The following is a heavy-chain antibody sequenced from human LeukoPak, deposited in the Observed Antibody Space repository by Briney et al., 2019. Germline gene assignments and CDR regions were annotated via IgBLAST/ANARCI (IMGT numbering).Heavy chain of an antibody. V-gene: IGHV3-21*01. J-gene: IGHJ3*02. CDR1: GFTFSIYS. Sequence: GGSLRLSCAASGFTFSIYSTNWVRHAPGKGLECVSSISSSSSYIYYADSVKGRFTISRDIAKNSLYLQMNSLRAEDTAVYYCARGGPGATSLRKIAFDIWGQGTMVTVSS. D-gene: IGHD1-26*01. CDR3: ARGGPGATSLRKIAFDI. CDR2: ISSSSSYI.